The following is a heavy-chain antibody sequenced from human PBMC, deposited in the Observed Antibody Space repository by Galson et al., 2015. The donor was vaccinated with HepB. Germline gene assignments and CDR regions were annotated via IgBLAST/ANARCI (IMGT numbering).Heavy chain of an antibody. J-gene: IGHJ2*01. V-gene: IGHV5-51*01. D-gene: IGHD6-19*01. CDR1: GYSFTNYW. CDR3: ARQGALAGSLYWYFDL. Sequence: QSGAEVKKPGESLKISCQGSGYSFTNYWLGWVRQMPGKGLEWMGIIYPTDSKTRYSPSFQGQVTISVDKSISTAYLQWSSLKASDTAIYYCARQGALAGSLYWYFDLWGRGTLVTVSS. CDR2: IYPTDSKT.